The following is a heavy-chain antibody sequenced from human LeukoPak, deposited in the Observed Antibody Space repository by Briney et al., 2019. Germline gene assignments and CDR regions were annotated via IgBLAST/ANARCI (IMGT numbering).Heavy chain of an antibody. CDR1: GLTFDDYA. CDR2: ISGDGDFT. D-gene: IGHD5-18*01. CDR3: AKDMDVHIPMGWDGDAFDI. V-gene: IGHV3-43*02. J-gene: IGHJ3*02. Sequence: PGGSLRLSCAASGLTFDDYAMHWVRQTPGKALEWVSLISGDGDFTYYADSVKGRFTISRDNSKNSLYLQMNNLRTEDTALYYCAKDMDVHIPMGWDGDAFDIWGQGTMVTVSS.